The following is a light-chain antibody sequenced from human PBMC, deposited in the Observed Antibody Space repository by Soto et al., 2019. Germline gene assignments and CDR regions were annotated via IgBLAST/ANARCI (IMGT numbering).Light chain of an antibody. Sequence: DIVMTQSPDSLAVSLGGRATIDCKSSQSVLYNSNNKNYLAWYQRKPGQPPKLLVYWASTRESGVPDRFSGSGSGTDFTLTISSLQAEDVAVYYCQQYYSIPWTFGQGTKVEIK. CDR1: QSVLYNSNNKNY. CDR3: QQYYSIPWT. J-gene: IGKJ1*01. V-gene: IGKV4-1*01. CDR2: WAS.